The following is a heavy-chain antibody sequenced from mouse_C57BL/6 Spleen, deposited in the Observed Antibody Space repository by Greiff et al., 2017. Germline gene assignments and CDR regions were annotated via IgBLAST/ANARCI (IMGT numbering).Heavy chain of an antibody. CDR2: IDPSDSET. CDR3: ARDGKGLFDY. V-gene: IGHV1-52*01. Sequence: QVQLQQSGAELVRPGSSVKLSCKASGYTFTSYWMHWVKQRPIQGLEWIGNIDPSDSETHYNQKFKDKATLTVDKSSSTAYMQLRSLTSEDSAVYYCARDGKGLFDYWGQGTTLTVSS. D-gene: IGHD2-1*01. J-gene: IGHJ2*01. CDR1: GYTFTSYW.